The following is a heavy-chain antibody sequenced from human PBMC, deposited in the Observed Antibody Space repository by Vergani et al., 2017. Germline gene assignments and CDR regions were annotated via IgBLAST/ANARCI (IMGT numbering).Heavy chain of an antibody. D-gene: IGHD4-17*01. V-gene: IGHV3-7*01. Sequence: EVQLVESGGGLVQPGGSLRLSCAASGFMFSNYWMNWVRQAPGKGLEWVANIKQDGSEKYYVDSVRGRFTISRDNAKNSLYLQMNSLRAEDTAVYHCAGPSARGDYDALDIWGQGTMVTVSS. CDR3: AGPSARGDYDALDI. CDR2: IKQDGSEK. CDR1: GFMFSNYW. J-gene: IGHJ3*02.